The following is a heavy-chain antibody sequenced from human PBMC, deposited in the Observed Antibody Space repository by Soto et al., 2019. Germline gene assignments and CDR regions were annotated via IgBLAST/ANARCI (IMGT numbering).Heavy chain of an antibody. J-gene: IGHJ4*02. V-gene: IGHV1-18*01. Sequence: GASVKVSCKASGYTFTSYGISWVRQAPGQGLEWMGWISAYNGNTNYAQKLQGRVTMTTDTSTSTAYMELRSLRSDDTAVYYCARYTLSYSSSWYRDWYFDYWGQGTLVTVSS. CDR3: ARYTLSYSSSWYRDWYFDY. CDR1: GYTFTSYG. CDR2: ISAYNGNT. D-gene: IGHD6-13*01.